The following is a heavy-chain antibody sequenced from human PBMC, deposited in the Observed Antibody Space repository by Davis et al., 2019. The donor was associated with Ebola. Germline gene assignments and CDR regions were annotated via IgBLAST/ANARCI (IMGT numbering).Heavy chain of an antibody. Sequence: PSETLSLTFAVPGGSFSGYYWSWIRQSPGKGLEWIGEINHSGSTNYNPSLKSRVTISVDTSKNQFSLKLSSVTAADTAVYYCARRPSGGDVDYWGQGTLVTVSS. CDR1: GGSFSGYY. CDR3: ARRPSGGDVDY. D-gene: IGHD3-16*01. V-gene: IGHV4-34*01. J-gene: IGHJ4*02. CDR2: INHSGST.